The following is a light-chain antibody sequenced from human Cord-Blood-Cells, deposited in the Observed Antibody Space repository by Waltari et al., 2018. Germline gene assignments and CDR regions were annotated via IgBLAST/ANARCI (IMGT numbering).Light chain of an antibody. V-gene: IGLV1-44*01. CDR1: SSNIGRNT. J-gene: IGLJ1*01. CDR2: SNN. CDR3: AAWDDSLNGYV. Sequence: QSVLTQPPSASGTPGQRVTISCSGSSSNIGRNTVNWSQQLPGTAPKLLIYSNNQRPSGFPDRFSGSKSGTSASLAISGLQSEDEADYYCAAWDDSLNGYVFGTGTKVTVL.